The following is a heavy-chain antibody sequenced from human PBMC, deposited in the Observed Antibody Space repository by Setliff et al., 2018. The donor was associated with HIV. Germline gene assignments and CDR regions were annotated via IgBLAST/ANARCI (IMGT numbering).Heavy chain of an antibody. CDR2: ISHSGST. D-gene: IGHD4-4*01. V-gene: IGHV4-34*01. CDR1: GGSLSGYY. Sequence: SETLSLTCAVYGGSLSGYYWSWIRQPPGKGLEWIGEISHSGSTNYNPSLKSRVTISVDTSKNQFSLRLSSVPAADTAVYYCARRRCDLHGYYYFMDVWGKGTTVTVSS. CDR3: ARRRCDLHGYYYFMDV. J-gene: IGHJ6*03.